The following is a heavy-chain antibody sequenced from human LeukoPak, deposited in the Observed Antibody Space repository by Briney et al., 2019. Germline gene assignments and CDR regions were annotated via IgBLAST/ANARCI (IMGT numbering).Heavy chain of an antibody. J-gene: IGHJ6*02. Sequence: SQTLSLTCAISGDSVSSNSAAWNWIRQSPSRGFEWLGRTYYRSKWYYDYAVFVKSRITINPDTSKNQFSLHLNSVTPEDTAVYYCASSLWFGELGGMDVWGQGTTVTVSS. CDR1: GDSVSSNSAA. D-gene: IGHD3-10*01. CDR3: ASSLWFGELGGMDV. CDR2: TYYRSKWYY. V-gene: IGHV6-1*01.